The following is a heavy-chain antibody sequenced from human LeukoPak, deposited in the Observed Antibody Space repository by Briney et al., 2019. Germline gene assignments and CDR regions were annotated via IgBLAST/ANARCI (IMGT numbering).Heavy chain of an antibody. CDR1: GFTFTMFG. Sequence: GGSLRLSCAASGFTFTMFGMNWVRQAPGKGLEWVSTISDRSDTTYYADSVKGRFTISRDNSKNTLFLHMNSLRADDTAVYYCAKVLEWFPESWGQGTLVTVSS. CDR2: ISDRSDTT. V-gene: IGHV3-23*01. D-gene: IGHD3-3*01. CDR3: AKVLEWFPES. J-gene: IGHJ5*02.